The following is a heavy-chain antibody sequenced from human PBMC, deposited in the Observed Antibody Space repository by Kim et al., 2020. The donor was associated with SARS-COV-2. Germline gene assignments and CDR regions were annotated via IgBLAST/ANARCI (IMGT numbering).Heavy chain of an antibody. D-gene: IGHD3-10*01. J-gene: IGHJ4*02. V-gene: IGHV3-23*01. CDR3: AKGLSSGSYYIGYFDY. Sequence: SVRGRFTISRANTKNTLYLQMNSLGAQHTPVYYCAKGLSSGSYYIGYFDYWGQGTLVTVSS.